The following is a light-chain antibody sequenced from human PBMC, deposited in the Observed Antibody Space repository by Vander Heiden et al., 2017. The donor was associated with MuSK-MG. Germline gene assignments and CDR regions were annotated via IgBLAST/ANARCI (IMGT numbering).Light chain of an antibody. CDR1: DSHIGTST. Sequence: QSVLTQPPSASGTPGQRVPIPCSGSDSHIGTSTVRWYQQLPGRAPQLLVYSTNKRPPGVPDRFSGAKSGPSASLIISGLQPEDEADYSCAAWDDSLNGPVFGGGTKLTVL. CDR3: AAWDDSLNGPV. J-gene: IGLJ3*02. V-gene: IGLV1-44*01. CDR2: STN.